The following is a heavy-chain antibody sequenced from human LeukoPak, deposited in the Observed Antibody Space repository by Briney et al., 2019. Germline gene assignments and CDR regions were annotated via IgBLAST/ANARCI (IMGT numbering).Heavy chain of an antibody. J-gene: IGHJ4*02. Sequence: SETLSLTCAVSGGSISSGGYSWSWIRQPPGKGLEWIGYIYHSGSTYYNPSLKSRVTISVDRSKNQFSLKLSSVTAADTAVYYCARRVSRVYYGSGSPRDFDSWGQGTLVTVSS. CDR2: IYHSGST. CDR3: ARRVSRVYYGSGSPRDFDS. D-gene: IGHD3-10*01. V-gene: IGHV4-30-2*01. CDR1: GGSISSGGYS.